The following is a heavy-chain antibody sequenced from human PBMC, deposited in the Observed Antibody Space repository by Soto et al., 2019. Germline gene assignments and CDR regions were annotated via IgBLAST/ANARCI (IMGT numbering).Heavy chain of an antibody. CDR2: ISGSGGSA. Sequence: EVQLVESGGGLVQPGGSLRLSCAASGFTFRSYAMSWVRQAPGKGLEWVSSISGSGGSAFYVDSVKGRFTISRDNSKHTLQLQMNSLRADDTAIYYCAKDTAVSGTFVVTFDSWGQGSLVTVSS. D-gene: IGHD6-19*01. CDR1: GFTFRSYA. CDR3: AKDTAVSGTFVVTFDS. V-gene: IGHV3-23*04. J-gene: IGHJ4*02.